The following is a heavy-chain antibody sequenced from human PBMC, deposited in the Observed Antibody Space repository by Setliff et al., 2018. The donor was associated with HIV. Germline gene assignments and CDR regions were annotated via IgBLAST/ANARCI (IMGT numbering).Heavy chain of an antibody. Sequence: ASVKVSCKASGDTLSIHPISWVRQAPGKGLEWMGGFDPEDGETIYAQKFQGRVTMTEDTSTDTAYMELSSLRSEDTAVYYCASTVVTTDAFDIWGQGTMVTVSS. CDR2: FDPEDGET. V-gene: IGHV1-24*01. CDR1: GDTLSIHP. D-gene: IGHD2-15*01. CDR3: ASTVVTTDAFDI. J-gene: IGHJ3*02.